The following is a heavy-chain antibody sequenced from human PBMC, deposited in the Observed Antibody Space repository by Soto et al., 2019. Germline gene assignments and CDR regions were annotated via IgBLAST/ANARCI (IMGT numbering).Heavy chain of an antibody. CDR1: GITFGIYG. CDR3: ARTTTVTTPLDY. D-gene: IGHD4-17*01. Sequence: GGSLRLSCAASGITFGIYGMHWVRQAPGKGLEWLAVIWFDGSTQYYADSVKGRFTISRDNAKNTLYLQMNNLRAEDTAVYYCARTTTVTTPLDYWGQGTLVTVSS. V-gene: IGHV3-33*01. CDR2: IWFDGSTQ. J-gene: IGHJ4*02.